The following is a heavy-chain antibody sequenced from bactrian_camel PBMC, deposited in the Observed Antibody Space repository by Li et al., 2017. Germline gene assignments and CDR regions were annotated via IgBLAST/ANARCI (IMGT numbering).Heavy chain of an antibody. D-gene: IGHD3*01. J-gene: IGHJ4*01. V-gene: IGHV3S53*01. CDR2: IDSDGNR. Sequence: HVQLVESGGGSAQAGGSLRLSCTISGSTHLGCMGWFRQAPGEQREGVATIDSDGNRRYQGSVKGLFAISTDNRRKTLYLEMNRLTPEDTGMYYCAADEGVCGLWRTFPPTYWGQGTQVTVSS. CDR1: GSTHLGC. CDR3: AADEGVCGLWRTFPPTY.